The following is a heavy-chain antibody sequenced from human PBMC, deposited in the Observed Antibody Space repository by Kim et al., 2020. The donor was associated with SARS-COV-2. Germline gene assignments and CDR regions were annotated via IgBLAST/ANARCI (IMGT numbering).Heavy chain of an antibody. Sequence: SETLSLTCAVYGGSFSAHYWSWIRQSPGKGLEWIAEINHSGSANYNPSLKSRVNISVDTSKAQFSLDLFSVTAADTAVYFCARASYIYGPRFYFDRWGQGTLVSVSS. V-gene: IGHV4-34*01. J-gene: IGHJ4*02. CDR3: ARASYIYGPRFYFDR. CDR1: GGSFSAHY. CDR2: INHSGSA. D-gene: IGHD5-18*01.